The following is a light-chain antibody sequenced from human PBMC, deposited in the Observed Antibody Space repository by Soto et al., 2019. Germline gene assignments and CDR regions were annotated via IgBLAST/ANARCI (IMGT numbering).Light chain of an antibody. V-gene: IGLV1-40*01. CDR1: SSNIGAGYD. J-gene: IGLJ1*01. Sequence: QSVLTQPPSVSGAPGQRVTISCTGSSSNIGAGYDVHWYQQLPGTAPKLLIYGNSNRPSGVPDRFSGSKSGTSASLAITGLQAEDEADYCCQSYDSSLSALHVFGTGTKVTVL. CDR2: GNS. CDR3: QSYDSSLSALHV.